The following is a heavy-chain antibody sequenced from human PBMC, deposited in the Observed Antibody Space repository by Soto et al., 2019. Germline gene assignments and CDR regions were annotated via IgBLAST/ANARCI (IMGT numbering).Heavy chain of an antibody. D-gene: IGHD6-19*01. Sequence: GGSLRLSCAASGFFCSSYDMSWVRQAPGKGLEWVSTILVDGHTFYVDSVKGRFIVSRDNSNNTLDLQMTSLKYEDSGVYYCVKGRAKHCSGRTCGLWMDLWGQGTTVTVSS. J-gene: IGHJ6*02. CDR1: GFFCSSYD. CDR3: VKGRAKHCSGRTCGLWMDL. CDR2: ILVDGHT. V-gene: IGHV3-23*01.